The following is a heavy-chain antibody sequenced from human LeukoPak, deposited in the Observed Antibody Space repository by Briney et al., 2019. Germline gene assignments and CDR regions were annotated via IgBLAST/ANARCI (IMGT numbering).Heavy chain of an antibody. CDR2: ISAYNGNT. J-gene: IGHJ4*02. CDR1: GYTFTSYG. V-gene: IGHV1-18*01. CDR3: ARDTRIRTIDYYDRRICFDY. D-gene: IGHD3-22*01. Sequence: ASVKVSCKASGYTFTSYGISWVRQAPGQGLEWMGWISAYNGNTNYAQKLQGRVTMTTDTSTSTAYMELRSLSSDDTAVYYCARDTRIRTIDYYDRRICFDYWGQGTLVTVSS.